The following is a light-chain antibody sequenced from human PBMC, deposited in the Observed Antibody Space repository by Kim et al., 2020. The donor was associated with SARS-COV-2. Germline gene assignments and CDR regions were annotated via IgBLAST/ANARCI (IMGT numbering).Light chain of an antibody. CDR2: GAS. Sequence: SPGERATLSCRASQSVADNFLAWHQQQPGQAPRLLIYGASSRATGIPDRFSGSGSGTDFTLTISRLEPEDFAVYYCLQYASSPLTFGGGTKVDIK. CDR3: LQYASSPLT. V-gene: IGKV3-20*01. J-gene: IGKJ4*01. CDR1: QSVADNF.